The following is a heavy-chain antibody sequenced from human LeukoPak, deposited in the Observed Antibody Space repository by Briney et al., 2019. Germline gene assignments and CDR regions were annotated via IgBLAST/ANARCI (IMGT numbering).Heavy chain of an antibody. CDR3: ARGDSGYDYGFDN. CDR1: GGTFSSRA. V-gene: IGHV1-69*05. Sequence: SVKVSCKASGGTFSSRAISWVRQAPGQGLEWVGGIIPIFETTNYAQKFQGRVTITTDESTSTGYMELRSLRSDDTAVYYCARGDSGYDYGFDNWGQGTLVTVSS. D-gene: IGHD5-12*01. J-gene: IGHJ4*02. CDR2: IIPIFETT.